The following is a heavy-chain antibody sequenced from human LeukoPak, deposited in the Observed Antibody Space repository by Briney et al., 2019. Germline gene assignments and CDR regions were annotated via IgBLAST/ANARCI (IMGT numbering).Heavy chain of an antibody. CDR1: GGSFSGYY. CDR2: MNPSGST. J-gene: IGHJ6*03. CDR3: ARGRQDVTMIVVIMTAVSYYLDV. Sequence: SETLSLTCAVYGGSFSGYYWTWIRHTPEKGLEWIGEMNPSGSTNYNPSLKSRVTISVDTSKNQFSLTLSSVTAADTAVYYCARGRQDVTMIVVIMTAVSYYLDVWGKGTTVTVS. V-gene: IGHV4-34*01. D-gene: IGHD3-22*01.